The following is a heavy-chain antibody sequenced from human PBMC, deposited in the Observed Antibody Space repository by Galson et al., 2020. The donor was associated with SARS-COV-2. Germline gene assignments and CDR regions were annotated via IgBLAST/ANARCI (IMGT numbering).Heavy chain of an antibody. D-gene: IGHD4-17*01. Sequence: QLGESLKISCAASGFTFSSYGMHWVRQAPGKGLEWVAVIWYDGSNKYYADSVKGRFTISRDNSKNTLYLQMNSLRAEDTAVYYCARENDYGDYELLQGPYSYGMDVWGQGTTVTVSS. CDR3: ARENDYGDYELLQGPYSYGMDV. CDR1: GFTFSSYG. V-gene: IGHV3-33*01. CDR2: IWYDGSNK. J-gene: IGHJ6*02.